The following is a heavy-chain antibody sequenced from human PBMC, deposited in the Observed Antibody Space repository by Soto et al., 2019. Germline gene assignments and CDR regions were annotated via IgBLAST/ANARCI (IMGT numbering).Heavy chain of an antibody. D-gene: IGHD6-19*01. Sequence: PSETLSLTCTVSGGSISSGGYYWSWIRQHPGKGLEWIGYIYYSGSTYYNPSLKGRVTISVDTSKNQFSLKLSTVTAADTAVYYCARDRYTTGWYYFDPWGQGTLVTVSS. J-gene: IGHJ5*02. CDR2: IYYSGST. CDR3: ARDRYTTGWYYFDP. CDR1: GGSISSGGYY. V-gene: IGHV4-31*03.